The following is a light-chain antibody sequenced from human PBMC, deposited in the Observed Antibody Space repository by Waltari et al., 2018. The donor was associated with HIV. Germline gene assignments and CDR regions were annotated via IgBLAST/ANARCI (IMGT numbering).Light chain of an antibody. Sequence: DIPMTQFPSSVSASVGDRVTMTCRATQGIANWVAWYQQKPGKAPKLLIHGAYILQEGVPSRFSGSGSGTFFSLTINSLQPEDFATYYCQQTNSFPITFGQGTRLDSK. CDR3: QQTNSFPIT. CDR1: QGIANW. CDR2: GAY. V-gene: IGKV1D-12*01. J-gene: IGKJ5*01.